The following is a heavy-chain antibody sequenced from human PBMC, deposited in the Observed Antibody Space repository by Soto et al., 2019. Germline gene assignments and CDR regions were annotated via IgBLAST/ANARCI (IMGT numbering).Heavy chain of an antibody. CDR3: ARGVDYYDSSGLGY. D-gene: IGHD3-22*01. CDR1: GYTFTSYG. J-gene: IGHJ4*02. Sequence: GASVKVSCKASGYTFTSYGISWVRQAPGQGLEWMGWISAYNGNTNYAQKLQGRVTMTTDTSTSTAYMELRSLRSDDTAVYYCARGVDYYDSSGLGYWGQGTLVTVSS. CDR2: ISAYNGNT. V-gene: IGHV1-18*04.